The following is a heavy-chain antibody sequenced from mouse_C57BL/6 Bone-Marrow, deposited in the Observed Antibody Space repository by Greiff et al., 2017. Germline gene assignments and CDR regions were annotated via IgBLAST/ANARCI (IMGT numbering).Heavy chain of an antibody. CDR2: INSDGGST. Sequence: EVKLVESGGGLVQPGESLKLSCESNEYEFPSHDMSWVRKTPEKRLELVAAINSDGGSTYYPDTMERRFIISRDNTKKTLYLQMSSLRSEDTALYYCSKHCYYYCSRYVDWYFDVWGTGTTVTVSA. CDR3: SKHCYYYCSRYVDWYFDV. D-gene: IGHD1-1*01. V-gene: IGHV5-2*01. J-gene: IGHJ1*03. CDR1: EYEFPSHD.